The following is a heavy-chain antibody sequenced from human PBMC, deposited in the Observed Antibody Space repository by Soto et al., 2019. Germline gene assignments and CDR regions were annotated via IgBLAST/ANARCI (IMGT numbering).Heavy chain of an antibody. Sequence: PSQTLSLTCAISGDSVSSNSAAWNWLRQSPSRGLEWLGRTYYRSKWYNAYAPSVKSQITINPDTSRNQFSLQLNSVTPEDTAVYYCARERGVLSEAFDIWGQGTVVTVSS. V-gene: IGHV6-1*01. CDR3: ARERGVLSEAFDI. CDR1: GDSVSSNSAA. CDR2: TYYRSKWYN. D-gene: IGHD3-10*01. J-gene: IGHJ3*02.